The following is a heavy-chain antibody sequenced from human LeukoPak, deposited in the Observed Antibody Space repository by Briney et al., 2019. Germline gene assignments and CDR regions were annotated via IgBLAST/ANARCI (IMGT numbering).Heavy chain of an antibody. CDR2: ISGSGGST. V-gene: IGHV3-23*01. CDR3: ANVAFYYTSGTYI. J-gene: IGHJ4*02. CDR1: GFTFSSYA. D-gene: IGHD3-10*01. Sequence: GGSLRLSCAASGFTFSSYAMSWVRQAPGKGLEWVSAISGSGGSTYYADSVRGRFTISRDNSKNTLYLQMNSLRAEDAAIYYCANVAFYYTSGTYIRGPGTLVTVSS.